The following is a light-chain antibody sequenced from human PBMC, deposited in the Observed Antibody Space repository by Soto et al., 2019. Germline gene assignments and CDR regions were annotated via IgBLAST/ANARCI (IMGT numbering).Light chain of an antibody. CDR2: EVT. Sequence: QSALTQPPSVSGSPGQSVTISCTGTSSDVGNYNRVSWYQQPPGTAPKLMIYEVTNRPSGVPDRCSGSKSGNTASLPISGLQAEDDADYYCSSYASSNTLVFGGGTKLTVL. CDR3: SSYASSNTLV. CDR1: SSDVGNYNR. V-gene: IGLV2-18*02. J-gene: IGLJ3*02.